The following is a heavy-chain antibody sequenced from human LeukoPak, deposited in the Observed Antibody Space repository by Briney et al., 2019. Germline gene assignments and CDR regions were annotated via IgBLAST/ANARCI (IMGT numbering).Heavy chain of an antibody. CDR1: GGSIRNYY. D-gene: IGHD3-10*01. V-gene: IGHV4-59*01. Sequence: SETLSLTCTVPGGSIRNYYWTWIRQPPGKGLEWIGYIYYSGSTNCNPSLKSRVTISVETSKNQSSLKFSSQTAADTAVYYCATDNRDPLQSYFDYWGQGTLVTVSS. J-gene: IGHJ4*02. CDR2: IYYSGST. CDR3: ATDNRDPLQSYFDY.